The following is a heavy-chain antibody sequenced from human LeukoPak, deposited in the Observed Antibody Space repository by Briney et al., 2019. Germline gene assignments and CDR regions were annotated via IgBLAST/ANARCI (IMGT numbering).Heavy chain of an antibody. V-gene: IGHV3-21*01. D-gene: IGHD3-22*01. J-gene: IGHJ4*02. Sequence: GGSLRLSCAASGFTFSSYSMNWVRQAPGKGLEWVSSISSSSSYIYYADSVKGRFTISRDNAKNSLYLQMNSLRAEDTAVYYCARDRESSGYFNAFDYWGQGTLVTVSS. CDR1: GFTFSSYS. CDR2: ISSSSSYI. CDR3: ARDRESSGYFNAFDY.